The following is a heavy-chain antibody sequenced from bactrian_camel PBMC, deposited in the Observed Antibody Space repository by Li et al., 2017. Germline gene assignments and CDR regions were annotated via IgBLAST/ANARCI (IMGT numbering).Heavy chain of an antibody. D-gene: IGHD1*01. Sequence: VQLVESGGGSVQAGGSLRLPCVASGDIRWRTCMGWFRQAPGKQREGVASIYIDGGTTWYADSVQGRFTISRDNAKNALYLQMNSLKSEDTALYYCATDGTGTYRFGNWGQGTQVTVS. V-gene: IGHV3S54*01. CDR2: IYIDGGTT. CDR3: ATDGTGTYRFGN. J-gene: IGHJ6*01. CDR1: GDIRWRTC.